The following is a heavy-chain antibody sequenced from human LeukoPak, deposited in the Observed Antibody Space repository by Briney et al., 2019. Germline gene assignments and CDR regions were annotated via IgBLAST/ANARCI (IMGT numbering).Heavy chain of an antibody. CDR3: AKDLRLDYYDSSGWDY. J-gene: IGHJ4*02. D-gene: IGHD3-22*01. Sequence: GGSLRLSCAASGFTFSSYGMHWVRQAPGKGLEWVAVIWYDGSNKNYADSVKGRFTISRDNSKNTLYMQMNSLRAEDTAVYYCAKDLRLDYYDSSGWDYWGQGTLVTVSS. CDR1: GFTFSSYG. V-gene: IGHV3-33*06. CDR2: IWYDGSNK.